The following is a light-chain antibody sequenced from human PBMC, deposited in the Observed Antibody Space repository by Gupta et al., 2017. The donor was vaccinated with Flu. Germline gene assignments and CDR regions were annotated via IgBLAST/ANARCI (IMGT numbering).Light chain of an antibody. V-gene: IGKV2-28*01. CDR1: QSLLHSNGYNY. CDR3: MQALQTGGT. CDR2: LGS. J-gene: IGKJ5*01. Sequence: DIVMTPSPLSLPVTPGEPASISCRSSQSLLHSNGYNYLDWYLQKPGQSPQLLIYLGSNRASGVPDRFSGSGSGTDFTLKISRVEAEDVGVYYCMQALQTGGTFGQGTRLEIK.